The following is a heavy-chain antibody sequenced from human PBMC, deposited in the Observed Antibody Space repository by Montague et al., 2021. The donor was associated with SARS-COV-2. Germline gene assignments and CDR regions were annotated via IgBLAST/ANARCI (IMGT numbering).Heavy chain of an antibody. CDR3: ARDSSSGSDWYYYYYGMDV. D-gene: IGHD6-13*01. J-gene: IGHJ6*02. Sequence: SLRLSCAASGFTFSSYGMHWVRQAPGKGLEWVAIIWYDGSKNYYADSVKGRFTISRDNSKNTLYLQMNTLRAEDTAVYYCARDSSSGSDWYYYYYGMDVWGQGTTVTVPS. CDR2: IWYDGSKN. V-gene: IGHV3-33*01. CDR1: GFTFSSYG.